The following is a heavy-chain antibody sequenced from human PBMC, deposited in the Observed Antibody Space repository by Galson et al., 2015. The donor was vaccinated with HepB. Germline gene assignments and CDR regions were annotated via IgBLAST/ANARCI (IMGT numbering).Heavy chain of an antibody. CDR1: GYTFTGYY. D-gene: IGHD3-3*01. V-gene: IGHV1-2*02. Sequence: SCKASGYTFTGYYMHWVRQAPGQGLEWMGWINPNSGGTNYAQKFQGRVTMTGDTSISTAYMELSRLRSDDTAVYYCARGWVPHRFLEWLAYFDYWGQGTLVTVSS. CDR2: INPNSGGT. CDR3: ARGWVPHRFLEWLAYFDY. J-gene: IGHJ4*02.